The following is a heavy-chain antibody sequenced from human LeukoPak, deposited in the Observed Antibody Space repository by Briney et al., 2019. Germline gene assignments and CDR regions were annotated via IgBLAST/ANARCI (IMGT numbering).Heavy chain of an antibody. D-gene: IGHD2-2*01. CDR1: GYTLNIYS. CDR3: VRNGSSDYGDY. J-gene: IGHJ4*02. V-gene: IGHV1-46*03. CDR2: INPSGGST. Sequence: GASVTVSCTASGYTLNIYSMQWVRQAPGQGLEWMGIINPSGGSTRYGQKFQGRVTMTRDTSTSTVYMELRSLRSEDTAVYYCVRNGSSDYGDYWGQGTLVTVSS.